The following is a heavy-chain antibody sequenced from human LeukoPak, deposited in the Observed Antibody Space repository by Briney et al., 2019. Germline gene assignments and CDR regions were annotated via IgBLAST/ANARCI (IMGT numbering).Heavy chain of an antibody. V-gene: IGHV3-21*01. CDR3: ARDSGGLYYYSYMDV. Sequence: CAXXGXTXSXXSMXWXXXXXXXGXXXXXXITSLSRSIYYAASVKARFTISRDNAKNSLYLRMNSLRAEDTAVYYCARDSGGLYYYSYMDVWGKGTTVTVSS. J-gene: IGHJ6*03. D-gene: IGHD3-10*01. CDR2: ITSLSRSI. CDR1: GXTXSXXS.